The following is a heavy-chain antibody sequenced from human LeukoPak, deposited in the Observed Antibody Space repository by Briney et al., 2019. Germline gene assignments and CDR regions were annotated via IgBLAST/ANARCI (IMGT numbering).Heavy chain of an antibody. CDR3: ARTKEMATISYFDS. CDR1: GFTFSNYW. CDR2: IKEDGSQE. Sequence: GGSLRLSCAASGFTFSNYWMGWVRQAPGKGLEWVANIKEDGSQEHYVDSMKGRFTISRDNAKNSLYLQMNSLRAEDTAVYYCARTKEMATISYFDSWGQGTLVTVSS. D-gene: IGHD5-24*01. J-gene: IGHJ4*02. V-gene: IGHV3-7*01.